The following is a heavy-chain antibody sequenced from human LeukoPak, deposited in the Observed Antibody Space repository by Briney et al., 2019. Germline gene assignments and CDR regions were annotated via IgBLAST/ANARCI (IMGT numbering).Heavy chain of an antibody. Sequence: PGRSLRLSCAASGFTFSSYGMHWVRQAPGKALEWVAVIWYDGSNKYYADSVKGRFTISRDNSKNTLYLQMNSLRAEDTAVYYCARGKAKQLVLLYGMDVWGQGTTVTVSS. V-gene: IGHV3-33*01. CDR2: IWYDGSNK. CDR3: ARGKAKQLVLLYGMDV. CDR1: GFTFSSYG. D-gene: IGHD6-13*01. J-gene: IGHJ6*02.